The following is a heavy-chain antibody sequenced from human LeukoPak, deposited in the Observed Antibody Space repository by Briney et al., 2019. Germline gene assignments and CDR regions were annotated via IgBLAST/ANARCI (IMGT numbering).Heavy chain of an antibody. CDR1: GGSFSASY. CDR2: INHSGST. V-gene: IGHV4-34*01. CDR3: TRSPPPGATAYGVVDL. D-gene: IGHD3-3*01. Sequence: SETLSLTCAVYGGSFSASYWSWIRQPPNKGLEWISEINHSGSTNYNPSLKSRVTISIDTSKNQFSLKLRSVTAADTAVYYCTRSPPPGATAYGVVDLWGQGTLVTVSS. J-gene: IGHJ4*02.